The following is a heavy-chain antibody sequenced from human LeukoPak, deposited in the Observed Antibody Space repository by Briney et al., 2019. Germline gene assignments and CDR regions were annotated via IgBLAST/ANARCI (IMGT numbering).Heavy chain of an antibody. D-gene: IGHD2-2*01. CDR3: ARGGVRDCSSTSCYHD. V-gene: IGHV3-66*01. J-gene: IGHJ4*02. CDR2: IYKDGST. CDR1: GFTVSSHY. Sequence: GGSLRLSCAASGFTVSSHYMSWVRQAPGKGLERVSVIYKDGSTYYAEFVKGRFTISRDSSKNTLFLQMVSLRAEDTAVYYCARGGVRDCSSTSCYHDWGQGTLVTVSS.